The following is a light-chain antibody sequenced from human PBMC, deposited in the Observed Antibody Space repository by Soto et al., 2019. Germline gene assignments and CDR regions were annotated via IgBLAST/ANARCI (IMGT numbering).Light chain of an antibody. CDR3: QQYNNFPLT. V-gene: IGKV1-5*01. Sequence: DIQRTQSPSTLSASVGDRVTITCRASQSISSWLAWYQQKPGKAPKLLIHEASRLESGVPSRFSGSESGTEFTLTISGLHAEDFATYYCQQYNNFPLTFGGGTKVDIK. CDR1: QSISSW. J-gene: IGKJ4*01. CDR2: EAS.